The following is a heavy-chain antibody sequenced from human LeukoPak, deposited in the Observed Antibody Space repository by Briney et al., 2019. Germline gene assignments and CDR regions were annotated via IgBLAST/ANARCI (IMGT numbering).Heavy chain of an antibody. V-gene: IGHV5-51*01. CDR2: IYPGDSDT. CDR3: ARLACRGPGHWYFDL. Sequence: GESLKISCKGSGYRFPSSWIGWVRQMPGKGLEWMGIIYPGDSDTRYSPSFQGQVTISADKSISTAYLQWSSLKASDTAMYYCARLACRGPGHWYFDLWGRGTLVTVSS. D-gene: IGHD6-19*01. J-gene: IGHJ2*01. CDR1: GYRFPSSW.